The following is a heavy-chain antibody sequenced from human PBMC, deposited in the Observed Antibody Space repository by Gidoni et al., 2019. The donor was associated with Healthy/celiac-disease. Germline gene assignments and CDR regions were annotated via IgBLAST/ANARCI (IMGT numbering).Heavy chain of an antibody. V-gene: IGHV4-34*01. CDR2: INHSGST. CDR1: GGSFRGYY. Sequence: QVQLQQWRAGLLKHSETLSPTCAVDGGSFRGYYWSWIRQPPGKGLEWIGEINHSGSTNYIPSLKCRGTISVDTSKIPFSLKLGSVTAAVTAVYYCARGGDGGPLRYWGQGTLVTVSS. J-gene: IGHJ4*02. CDR3: ARGGDGGPLRY. D-gene: IGHD2-15*01.